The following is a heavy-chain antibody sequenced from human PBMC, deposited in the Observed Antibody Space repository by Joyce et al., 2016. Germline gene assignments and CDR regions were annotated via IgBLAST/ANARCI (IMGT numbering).Heavy chain of an antibody. D-gene: IGHD3-16*01. CDR1: GASISSYY. V-gene: IGHV4-59*01. CDR2: MSDSGGT. Sequence: QVQLQESGPGLVKPSETLSLTCSVSGASISSYYWSWIRQPPGRGLGWIGCMSDSGGTNYNPSLKSRVTISVDTSRNQFSLKLGSVTAADTAIYYCAKARLAYTGYELTNYFDFWGQGTPVTVSS. J-gene: IGHJ4*02. CDR3: AKARLAYTGYELTNYFDF.